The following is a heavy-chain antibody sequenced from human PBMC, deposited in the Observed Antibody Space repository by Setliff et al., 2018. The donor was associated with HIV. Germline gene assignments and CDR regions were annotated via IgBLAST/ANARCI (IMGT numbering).Heavy chain of an antibody. CDR2: IYGNGSV. D-gene: IGHD1-26*01. V-gene: IGHV4-61*03. CDR1: GTSVRSGPYH. CDR3: ARDSGSYSFDP. J-gene: IGHJ5*02. Sequence: SETLSLTCTVSGTSVRSGPYHWSWIRQSPGKGLEWTGHIYGNGSVTYSPSLKSRVTISVDTSKNHFSLKLSSVTAADTAVYYCARDSGSYSFDPWGQGTLVTVSS.